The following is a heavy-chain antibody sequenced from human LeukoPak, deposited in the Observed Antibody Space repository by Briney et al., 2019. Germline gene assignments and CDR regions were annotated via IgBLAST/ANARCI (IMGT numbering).Heavy chain of an antibody. D-gene: IGHD1-26*01. CDR3: ARDRSSYGFTDDY. J-gene: IGHJ4*02. Sequence: ASVKVSCKASGYTFTRYYMHWVRQAPGQGLEWMGIINPSGGSTSYAQKFQGRVTMTRDMSTSTVYMELSSLRSEDTAVYYCARDRSSYGFTDDYWGQGTLVTVSS. CDR1: GYTFTRYY. V-gene: IGHV1-46*01. CDR2: INPSGGST.